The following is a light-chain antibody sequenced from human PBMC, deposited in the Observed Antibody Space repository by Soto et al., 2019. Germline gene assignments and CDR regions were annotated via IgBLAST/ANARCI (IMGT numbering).Light chain of an antibody. V-gene: IGKV1-39*01. CDR2: AAS. CDR3: QQSYTTPLT. CDR1: QNINSY. J-gene: IGKJ4*01. Sequence: DIQMTQYPSSLSASVGDRVTITCRASQNINSYLNWYQQKPGKAPKLLIYAASSLQSGVPSTFSGSGSGTDFTLTISSLQPEDFATYYCQQSYTTPLTFGGGTKVDIK.